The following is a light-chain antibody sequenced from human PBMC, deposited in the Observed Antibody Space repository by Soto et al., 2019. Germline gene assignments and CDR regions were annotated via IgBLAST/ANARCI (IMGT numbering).Light chain of an antibody. CDR2: GAS. J-gene: IGKJ5*01. V-gene: IGKV3-20*01. Sequence: EIVLTQSPGTLSLSPGERAILSCRASQSVSSNYLAWYRQRPGQAPSLLIYGASSRATGIPDRFSGSGSGTDFTLTIGRLEPGDFAVYYCLHYGGSPLTFGQGTRLEIK. CDR3: LHYGGSPLT. CDR1: QSVSSNY.